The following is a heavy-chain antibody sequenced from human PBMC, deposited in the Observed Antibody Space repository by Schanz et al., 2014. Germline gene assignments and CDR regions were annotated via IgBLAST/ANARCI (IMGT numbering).Heavy chain of an antibody. CDR2: IDGRGITT. V-gene: IGHV3-23*04. CDR1: GFTFSNCD. D-gene: IGHD3-10*02. Sequence: EVQLGESGGGVVQPGRSLRLSCAVSGFTFSNCDMTWVRQAPGKGLEWVAIIDGRGITTFYADSVKGRFTISRDNAKNTVYLQMNSLRDDDTAVYYCAKRFHCSGSHPFDYWGQGTLVTVSS. CDR3: AKRFHCSGSHPFDY. J-gene: IGHJ4*02.